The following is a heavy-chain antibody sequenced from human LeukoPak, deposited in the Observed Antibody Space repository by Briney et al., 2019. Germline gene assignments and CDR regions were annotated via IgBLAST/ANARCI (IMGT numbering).Heavy chain of an antibody. CDR3: TRDQPSSGWGFDS. CDR1: GFTFSAYS. CDR2: INGRGFSI. J-gene: IGHJ4*02. V-gene: IGHV3-21*06. D-gene: IGHD6-19*01. Sequence: GGSLRLSCATSGFTFSAYSMNWDRHAPGKGLEWVANINGRGFSIHYADSIKGRFTISRDNTKDLLYLQMTSLRADDTALYYCTRDQPSSGWGFDSWGRGTLVIVSS.